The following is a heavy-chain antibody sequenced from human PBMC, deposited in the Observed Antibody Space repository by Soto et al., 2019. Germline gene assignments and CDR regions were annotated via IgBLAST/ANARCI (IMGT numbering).Heavy chain of an antibody. V-gene: IGHV4-59*01. J-gene: IGHJ6*02. CDR2: IYYSRST. Sequence: SETLSLTCTVSGVSISSYYWSWIRQPPGKGLEWIGYIYYSRSTNYNPSLKSRVTILVDTSKNQFSLKLSSVTAADTAVYYCAYATANYYGMDVWGQGTTVTVSS. CDR1: GVSISSYY. CDR3: AYATANYYGMDV.